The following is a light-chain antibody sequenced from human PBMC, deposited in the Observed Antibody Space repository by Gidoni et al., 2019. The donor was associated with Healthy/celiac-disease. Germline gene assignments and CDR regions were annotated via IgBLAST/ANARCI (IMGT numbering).Light chain of an antibody. CDR2: CAS. Sequence: EIVLSQSPGTLSLSPGERATLSCRASQSVSSSSLDWYQQKPGRAPRLLIYCASSRATGIPDRFSSGGAGTDFTLIISRREPEDVSVYYCQQYGSSPPYTFGQGTKLEIK. J-gene: IGKJ2*01. CDR1: QSVSSSS. CDR3: QQYGSSPPYT. V-gene: IGKV3-20*01.